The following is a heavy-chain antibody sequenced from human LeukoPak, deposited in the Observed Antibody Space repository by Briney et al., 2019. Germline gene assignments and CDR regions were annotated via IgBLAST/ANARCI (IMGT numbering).Heavy chain of an antibody. Sequence: GASVKVSCKTSGYNFRHYGISWVRQAPGQGLEWMAWISGGYYGDSNYALKLRGRLTMTTDTSTSTAYMELRSLRSDDTAVYYCARDEKKYCSGGSCPAYFDYWGQGTLVTVSS. CDR2: ISGGYYGDS. CDR1: GYNFRHYG. V-gene: IGHV1-18*01. D-gene: IGHD2-15*01. CDR3: ARDEKKYCSGGSCPAYFDY. J-gene: IGHJ4*02.